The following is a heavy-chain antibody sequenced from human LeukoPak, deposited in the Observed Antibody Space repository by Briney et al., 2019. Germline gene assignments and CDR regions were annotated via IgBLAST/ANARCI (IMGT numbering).Heavy chain of an antibody. J-gene: IGHJ4*02. CDR3: AREGDSGSPLDY. Sequence: GGSLRLSCAASGFTFSDHYMDWVRQAPGKGLEWVGRSRNKANSYTTQYAASVKGRFTISRDDSNNSLYLQMNRLKTDDTAVYYCAREGDSGSPLDYWGQGTLVTVSS. CDR2: SRNKANSYTT. D-gene: IGHD1-26*01. V-gene: IGHV3-72*01. CDR1: GFTFSDHY.